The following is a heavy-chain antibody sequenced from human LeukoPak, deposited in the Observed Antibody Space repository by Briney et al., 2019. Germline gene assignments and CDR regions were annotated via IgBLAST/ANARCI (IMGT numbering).Heavy chain of an antibody. CDR2: ISGSGGST. V-gene: IGHV3-23*01. D-gene: IGHD4-23*01. Sequence: PGGSLRLSCAASGFTFSSYAMSWVRQAPGKGLEWVSAISGSGGSTYYADSVKGRSTISRDNSKNTLYLQMNSLRAEDTAVYYCAQDRYNGNDAFDIWGQGTMVTVSS. J-gene: IGHJ3*02. CDR1: GFTFSSYA. CDR3: AQDRYNGNDAFDI.